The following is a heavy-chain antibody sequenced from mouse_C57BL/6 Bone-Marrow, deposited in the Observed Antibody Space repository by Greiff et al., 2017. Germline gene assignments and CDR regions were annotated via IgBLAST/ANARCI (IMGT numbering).Heavy chain of an antibody. V-gene: IGHV1-15*01. J-gene: IGHJ2*01. CDR3: TRPPYYSNYLYYFDY. CDR1: GYTFTDYE. Sequence: VQGVESGAELVRPGASVTLSCKASGYTFTDYEMHWVKQTPVHGLEWIGAIDPETGGTAYNQKFKGKAILTADKSSSTAYMELRSLTSEDSAVYYCTRPPYYSNYLYYFDYWGQGTTLTVSS. D-gene: IGHD2-5*01. CDR2: IDPETGGT.